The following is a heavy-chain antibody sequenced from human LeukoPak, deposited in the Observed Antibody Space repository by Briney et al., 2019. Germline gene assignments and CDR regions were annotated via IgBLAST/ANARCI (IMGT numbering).Heavy chain of an antibody. CDR1: GGTFSSYA. D-gene: IGHD3-22*01. CDR2: IIPIFGTA. V-gene: IGHV1-69*01. Sequence: SVKVSCKASGGTFSSYAISWVRQAPGQGLEWMGGIIPIFGTANYAQKFQGRVTITADESTSTAYMELSSLRSEDTAVYYCAITYYYDSSGYYQALDYWGQGTLVTVSS. J-gene: IGHJ4*02. CDR3: AITYYYDSSGYYQALDY.